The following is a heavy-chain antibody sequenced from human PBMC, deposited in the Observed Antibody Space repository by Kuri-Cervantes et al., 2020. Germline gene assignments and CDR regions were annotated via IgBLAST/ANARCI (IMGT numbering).Heavy chain of an antibody. Sequence: SETLSLTCAVSGGCISSSNWWSWVRQPPGKGLEWIGEIYHSGSTNYNPSLKSRVTISVDKSKNQFSLKLSPVTAADTAVYYCAREGIAAAGNYYYYGMDVWGQGTTVTVSS. CDR2: IYHSGST. D-gene: IGHD6-13*01. J-gene: IGHJ6*02. V-gene: IGHV4-4*02. CDR1: GGCISSSNW. CDR3: AREGIAAAGNYYYYGMDV.